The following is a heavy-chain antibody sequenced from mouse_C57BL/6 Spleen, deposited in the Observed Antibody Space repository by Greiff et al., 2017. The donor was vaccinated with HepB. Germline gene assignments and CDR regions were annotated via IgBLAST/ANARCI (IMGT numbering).Heavy chain of an antibody. J-gene: IGHJ4*01. V-gene: IGHV1-80*01. CDR3: ARWDSSGPYAMDY. CDR2: IYPGDGDT. CDR1: GYAFSSYW. D-gene: IGHD3-2*02. Sequence: QLKQSGAELVKPGASVKISCKASGYAFSSYWMNWVKQRPGKGLEWIGQIYPGDGDTNYNGKFKGKATLTADKSSSTAYMQLSSLTSEDSAVYFCARWDSSGPYAMDYWGQGTSVTVSS.